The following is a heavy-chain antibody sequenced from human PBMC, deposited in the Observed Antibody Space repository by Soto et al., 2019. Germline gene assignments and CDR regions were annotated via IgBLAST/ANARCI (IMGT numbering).Heavy chain of an antibody. J-gene: IGHJ3*02. CDR3: TKHLPSKKNQRRWADAFHI. D-gene: IGHD2-2*01. CDR1: GFTFSNYA. CDR2: VTGRSSST. Sequence: EVRLLESGGGLVQPGGSLRLSCVASGFTFSNYAMSWVRQAPGKGLEWVSVVTGRSSSTYYADSVEGRFIISRDNSRNTLFLQMNSLGAEDTAVHYCTKHLPSKKNQRRWADAFHIWGQGTILTVSS. V-gene: IGHV3-23*01.